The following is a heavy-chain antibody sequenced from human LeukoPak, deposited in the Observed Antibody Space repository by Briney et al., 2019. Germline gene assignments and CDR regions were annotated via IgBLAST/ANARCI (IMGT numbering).Heavy chain of an antibody. CDR3: AKAIGGGRDACDI. CDR1: GFTFSDYY. D-gene: IGHD3-16*01. CDR2: ISSSGSTI. J-gene: IGHJ3*02. Sequence: PGGSLRLSCAASGFTFSDYYMSWIRQAPGKGLEWVSYISSSGSTIYYADSVKGRFTISRDNAKNSLYLQMNSLRAEDTALYYCAKAIGGGRDACDIWGQGTMVTVSS. V-gene: IGHV3-11*01.